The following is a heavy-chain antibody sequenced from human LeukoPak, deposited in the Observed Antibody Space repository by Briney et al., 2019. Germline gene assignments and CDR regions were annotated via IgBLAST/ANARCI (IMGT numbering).Heavy chain of an antibody. J-gene: IGHJ5*02. Sequence: AVKVSCKASGFTFTSSAMQWVRQARGQRLEWIGWIVVGSGNTNYAQKFQERVTITRDMSTSTAYMELSSLRSEDTAVYYCAARYCTNGVCYNGFDPWGQGTLVTVSS. D-gene: IGHD2-8*01. V-gene: IGHV1-58*02. CDR1: GFTFTSSA. CDR3: AARYCTNGVCYNGFDP. CDR2: IVVGSGNT.